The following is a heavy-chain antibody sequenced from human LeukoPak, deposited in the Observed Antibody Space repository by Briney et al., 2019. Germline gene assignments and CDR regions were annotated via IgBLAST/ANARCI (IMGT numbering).Heavy chain of an antibody. J-gene: IGHJ3*02. CDR3: ASYSGSYSYAFDI. D-gene: IGHD1-26*01. V-gene: IGHV1-46*01. CDR1: GYTFTSYY. Sequence: ASVKVSCKASGYTFTSYYMHWVRQALGQGLEWMGIINPSGGSTSYAQKFQGRVTMTRDMSTSTVYMELSSLRSEDTAVYYCASYSGSYSYAFDIWGQGTMVTVSS. CDR2: INPSGGST.